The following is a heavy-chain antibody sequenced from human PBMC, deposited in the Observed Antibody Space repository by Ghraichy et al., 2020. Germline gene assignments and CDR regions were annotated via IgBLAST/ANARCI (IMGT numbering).Heavy chain of an antibody. V-gene: IGHV3-33*01. CDR1: GFTFSRSG. D-gene: IGHD3-9*01. CDR3: ARDYRTGYIDY. Sequence: LTCAPSGFTFSRSGMHWVRQAPGKGLEWVAIIWFDGSKRYYADSVKGRFIISRDNSKNTLDLQMNSLRAEDTAVYYCARDYRTGYIDYWGQGTLVTVSS. CDR2: IWFDGSKR. J-gene: IGHJ4*02.